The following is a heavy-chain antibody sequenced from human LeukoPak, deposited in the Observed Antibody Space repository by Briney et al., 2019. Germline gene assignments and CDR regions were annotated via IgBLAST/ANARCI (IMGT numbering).Heavy chain of an antibody. CDR1: GGSISSNF. Sequence: SETLSLACTVSGGSISSNFWSWIRQPPGKGLQWIGYIYYSGSTNYNPSLKSRVTISVDTSKNQFSLKLSSVTAADTAVYYCATDSSSSNSYYMDVWGKGTTVTVSS. J-gene: IGHJ6*03. CDR2: IYYSGST. D-gene: IGHD6-6*01. CDR3: ATDSSSSNSYYMDV. V-gene: IGHV4-59*01.